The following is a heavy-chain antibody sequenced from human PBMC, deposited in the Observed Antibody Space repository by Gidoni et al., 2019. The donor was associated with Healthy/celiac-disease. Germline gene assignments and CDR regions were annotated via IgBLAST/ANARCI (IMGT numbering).Heavy chain of an antibody. V-gene: IGHV3-23*01. CDR3: AKGVRQQLVPRYFDY. D-gene: IGHD6-13*01. CDR2: ISGSGGST. CDR1: GFTFSSYA. J-gene: IGHJ4*02. Sequence: EVQLLESGGGVVQPGGSLRLSCAASGFTFSSYAMSWVRQAPGQGLEWVSAISGSGGSTYYADSVKGRFTISRDNSKNTLYLQMNSLRAEDTAVYYCAKGVRQQLVPRYFDYWGQGTLVTVSS.